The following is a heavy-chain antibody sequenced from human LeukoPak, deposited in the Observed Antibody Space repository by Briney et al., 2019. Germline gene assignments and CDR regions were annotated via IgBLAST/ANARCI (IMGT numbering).Heavy chain of an antibody. J-gene: IGHJ4*02. CDR2: ITSSGDGT. CDR1: GFTFSIYA. CDR3: AKDRPNYYGGNGHYYRRDGDY. D-gene: IGHD3-22*01. V-gene: IGHV3-23*01. Sequence: GGSLRLSCAASGFTFSIYAMSWVRQTPGKGLQWVSSITSSGDGTTYAHSVKGRFTISRDNSENMLYLQMNSLRVEDTAVYFCAKDRPNYYGGNGHYYRRDGDYWGQGTLVTVSS.